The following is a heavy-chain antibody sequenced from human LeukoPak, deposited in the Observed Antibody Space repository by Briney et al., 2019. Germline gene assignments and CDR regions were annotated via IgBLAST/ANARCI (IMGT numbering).Heavy chain of an antibody. V-gene: IGHV3-23*01. J-gene: IGHJ6*02. D-gene: IGHD2-2*01. CDR3: AKLISTSRYMPIDV. CDR1: GFTFNNYA. Sequence: PGASLRLSCAASGFTFNNYAMTWVRRAPGKGLQWVSTISDSGGTTYYTDSVKGRFTISRDNSKNTLYLQVNSLRAEDTAVYYCAKLISTSRYMPIDVWGQGTTVTVSS. CDR2: ISDSGGTT.